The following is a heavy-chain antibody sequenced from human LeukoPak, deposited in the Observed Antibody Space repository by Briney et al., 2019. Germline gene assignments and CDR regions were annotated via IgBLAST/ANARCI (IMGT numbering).Heavy chain of an antibody. CDR2: ISSSSSYI. D-gene: IGHD5-24*01. J-gene: IGHJ3*02. CDR1: GFTFSSYS. Sequence: AGGSLRLSYAASGFTFSSYSMDWVRQAPGKGLEWVSSISSSSSYIYYADSVKGRFTISRDNAKNSLYLQMNSLRAEDTAVYYCASLMATTYGSAFDIWGQGTMVTVSS. CDR3: ASLMATTYGSAFDI. V-gene: IGHV3-21*01.